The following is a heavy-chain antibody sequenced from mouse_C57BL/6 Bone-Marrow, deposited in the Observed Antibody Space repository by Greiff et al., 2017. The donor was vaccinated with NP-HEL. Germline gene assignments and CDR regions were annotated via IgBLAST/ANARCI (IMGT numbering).Heavy chain of an antibody. Sequence: QVQLKESGPELVRPGVSVKISCKGSGYTFTDYAMHWVKQSHAKSLEWIGVISTYYGDASYNQKFKDKATMTVDKSSSTAYMELARLTSEDSAVYYCASGTGFFYAMDYWGQGTSVTVSS. CDR3: ASGTGFFYAMDY. CDR2: ISTYYGDA. V-gene: IGHV1-67*01. CDR1: GYTFTDYA. J-gene: IGHJ4*01.